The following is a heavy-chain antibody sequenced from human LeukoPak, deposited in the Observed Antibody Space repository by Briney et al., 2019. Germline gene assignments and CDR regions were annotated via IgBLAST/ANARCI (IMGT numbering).Heavy chain of an antibody. Sequence: GGSLRLFCAASGFAVSSNYMSWVRQAPGKGLEWVSVIYSGGSTYYADSVKGRFTISRDNSKNTLYLQMNSLRAEDTAVYYCARESYNSGIDYWGQGTLVTVSS. V-gene: IGHV3-53*01. CDR3: ARESYNSGIDY. CDR2: IYSGGST. CDR1: GFAVSSNY. D-gene: IGHD6-19*01. J-gene: IGHJ4*02.